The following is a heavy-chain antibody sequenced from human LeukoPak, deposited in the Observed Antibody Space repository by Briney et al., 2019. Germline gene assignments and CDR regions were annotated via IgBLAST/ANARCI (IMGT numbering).Heavy chain of an antibody. CDR1: GGSISSGSYY. V-gene: IGHV4-61*02. J-gene: IGHJ4*02. Sequence: SQTLSLTCTVSGGSISSGSYYWSWIRQPAGKGLEWIGRIYTSGSTNYNPSLKSRVTISGDTSKNQFSLKLSSVTAADTAVYYCARVKGHPAHFDYWGQGTLVTVSS. CDR2: IYTSGST. CDR3: ARVKGHPAHFDY.